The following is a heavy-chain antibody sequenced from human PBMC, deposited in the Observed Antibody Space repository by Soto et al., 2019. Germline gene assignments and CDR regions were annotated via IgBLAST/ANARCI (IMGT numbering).Heavy chain of an antibody. CDR1: GFSLTTSGVG. J-gene: IGHJ4*02. CDR2: IYWDDDK. D-gene: IGHD5-12*01. V-gene: IGHV2-5*02. Sequence: QITLKESGPTLVKPTQTLTLTCTFSGFSLTTSGVGVGWIRQPPGKALEWLALIYWDDDKRYSPSLKSRLTVTKDTSKNQVVLTMTNMDPVDTATYYCGHHTVATGVDYWGQGTLVTVSS. CDR3: GHHTVATGVDY.